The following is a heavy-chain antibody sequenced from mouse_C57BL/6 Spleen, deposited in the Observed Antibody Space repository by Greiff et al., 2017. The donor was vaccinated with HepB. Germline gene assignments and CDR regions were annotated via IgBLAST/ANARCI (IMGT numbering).Heavy chain of an antibody. CDR2: ISSGSSTI. CDR3: ASYLYPYYFDY. V-gene: IGHV5-17*01. D-gene: IGHD2-1*01. Sequence: DVQLVESGGGLVKPGGSLKLSCAASGFTFSDYGMHWVRQAPEKGLEWVAYISSGSSTIYYADTVKGRFTISRDNAKNTLFLQMTSLRSEDTAMYYCASYLYPYYFDYWGQGTTLTVSS. CDR1: GFTFSDYG. J-gene: IGHJ2*01.